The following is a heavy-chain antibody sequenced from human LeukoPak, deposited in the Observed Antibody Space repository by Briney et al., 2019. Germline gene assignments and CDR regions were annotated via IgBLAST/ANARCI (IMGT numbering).Heavy chain of an antibody. D-gene: IGHD5-18*01. Sequence: GGSLRLSRAASGFTFSTYYMSWVRQAPGKGLEWVANIKQDGSDKFYADSVKGRFTISRDNAKNSLYLQMDSLRAEDTAVYYCARDKSKGSSSGSLFDYWGQGTLVTVSS. CDR1: GFTFSTYY. V-gene: IGHV3-7*01. CDR3: ARDKSKGSSSGSLFDY. J-gene: IGHJ4*02. CDR2: IKQDGSDK.